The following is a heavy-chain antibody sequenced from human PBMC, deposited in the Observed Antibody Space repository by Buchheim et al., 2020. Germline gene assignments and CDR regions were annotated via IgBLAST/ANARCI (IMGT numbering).Heavy chain of an antibody. D-gene: IGHD1-26*01. J-gene: IGHJ4*02. CDR1: GGSISSSNW. Sequence: QVPLQESGPGLVKPSVTLSLTCAVSGGSISSSNWWSWVRQPPGTGLAWIGEIYHSGSTNYNPSLKSRVTISVDQSRTQSSLKLSAVTAADTAGYYCARVEGLVGAMLSDWGQGTL. CDR2: IYHSGST. CDR3: ARVEGLVGAMLSD. V-gene: IGHV4-4*02.